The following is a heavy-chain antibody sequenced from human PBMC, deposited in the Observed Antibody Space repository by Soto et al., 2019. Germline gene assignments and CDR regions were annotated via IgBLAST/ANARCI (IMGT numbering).Heavy chain of an antibody. CDR1: GGTFSRYS. CDR3: ARDDRDRDTGLVPAAIDGMDV. D-gene: IGHD2-2*01. V-gene: IGHV1-69*08. CDR2: IIPIFGIA. J-gene: IGHJ6*02. Sequence: QVQLVQSGAEVKKPGSSVKVSCKASGGTFSRYSITWVRQAPGHGLEWIGRIIPIFGIASYAQKFQGRVTLLADECTSTAYMELSSRSYDDTALYYCARDDRDRDTGLVPAAIDGMDVWGQGTTVTASS.